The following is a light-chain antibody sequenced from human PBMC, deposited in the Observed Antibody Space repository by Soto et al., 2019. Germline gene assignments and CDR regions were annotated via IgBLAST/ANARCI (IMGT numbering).Light chain of an antibody. Sequence: ETILTQSPATLSLSPGESATLSCRASQSVNNFLAWYQQKPGQAPRLLNYDATKRATGVPHKFRGSGSGTDLPLTITSLEPEDFAIYYCQQRSDWPPFTFGPGTKVDVK. CDR3: QQRSDWPPFT. CDR2: DAT. J-gene: IGKJ3*01. V-gene: IGKV3-11*01. CDR1: QSVNNF.